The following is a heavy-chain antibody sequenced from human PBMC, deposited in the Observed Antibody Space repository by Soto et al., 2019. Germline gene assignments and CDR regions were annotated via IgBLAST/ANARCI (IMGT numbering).Heavy chain of an antibody. J-gene: IGHJ6*02. CDR1: GGTFSSYA. D-gene: IGHD3-16*01. Sequence: QVQLVQSGAEVKKPGSSVKVSCKASGGTFSSYAISWVRQAPGQGLEWMGGIIPIFGTANYAQKFQGRVTITADESTSTAYMELSSLRSEDTAVYYRASGGKAGAFNYYYYGMDVWGQGTTVTVSS. CDR2: IIPIFGTA. CDR3: ASGGKAGAFNYYYYGMDV. V-gene: IGHV1-69*12.